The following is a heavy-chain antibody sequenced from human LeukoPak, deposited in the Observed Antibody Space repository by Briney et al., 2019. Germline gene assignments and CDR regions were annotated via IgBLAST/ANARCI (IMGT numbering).Heavy chain of an antibody. J-gene: IGHJ4*02. D-gene: IGHD7-27*01. CDR3: AKGPGDY. CDR2: ISYDGSNK. V-gene: IGHV3-30*18. CDR1: GFTFSSYG. Sequence: GGSLRLSCAASGFTFSSYGMHWVRQAPGKGLEWVAVISYDGSNKYYADSVKGRFTISRDNSKNTLYLQMNSLRAEGTAVYYCAKGPGDYWGQGTLVTVSS.